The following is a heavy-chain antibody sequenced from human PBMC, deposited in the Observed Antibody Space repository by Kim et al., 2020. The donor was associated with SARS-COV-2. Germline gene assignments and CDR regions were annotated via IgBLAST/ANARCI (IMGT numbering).Heavy chain of an antibody. CDR3: ASSYYYDSSGYYVDWFDP. Sequence: KGRLTISRDNSKNTLYLQMNSRRAEDTAVYYCASSYYYDSSGYYVDWFDPWGQGTLVTVSS. J-gene: IGHJ5*02. V-gene: IGHV3-30*07. D-gene: IGHD3-22*01.